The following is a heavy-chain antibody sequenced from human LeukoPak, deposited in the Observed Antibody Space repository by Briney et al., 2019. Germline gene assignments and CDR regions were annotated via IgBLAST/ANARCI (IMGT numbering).Heavy chain of an antibody. D-gene: IGHD4-17*01. V-gene: IGHV1-18*01. J-gene: IGHJ5*02. Sequence: AAVKVSCKASRYTFTSYGISRVGQAPVQGRDWMGWTSSYNGNTNYAQKHQGRVTMTTSTSTSTAYMELRSLRSDDTAVYYCARATDYGDSPRRFDPWGQGTLVTVPS. CDR1: RYTFTSYG. CDR3: ARATDYGDSPRRFDP. CDR2: TSSYNGNT.